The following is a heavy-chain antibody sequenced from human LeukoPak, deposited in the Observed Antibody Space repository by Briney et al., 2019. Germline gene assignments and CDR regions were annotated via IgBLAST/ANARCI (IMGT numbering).Heavy chain of an antibody. Sequence: DPSETLFLTCAVSGGSISSSNWWSWVRQPPGKGLEWIGEIYHSGSTNYNPSLKSRVTISVDKSKNQFSLKLSSVTAADTAVYYCARDSSSSYYYYGMDVWGQGTTVTVSS. D-gene: IGHD6-6*01. CDR1: GGSISSSNW. CDR3: ARDSSSSYYYYGMDV. J-gene: IGHJ6*02. CDR2: IYHSGST. V-gene: IGHV4-4*02.